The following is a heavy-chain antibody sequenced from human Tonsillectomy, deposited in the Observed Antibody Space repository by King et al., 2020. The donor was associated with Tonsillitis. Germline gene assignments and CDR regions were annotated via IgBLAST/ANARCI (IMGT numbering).Heavy chain of an antibody. CDR3: ARCSPGFTMTA. V-gene: IGHV3-66*01. Sequence: GQLVQSGGNLVQPGGSLRLSCAVSGFTVSNNYMSWVRQAPGKGLEWVAVIYSGGSTYYADPVKGRFTISRGNSKNTLYLQMNSLRAEDTAVYYCARCSPGFTMTALGRGTLVTVSS. CDR2: IYSGGST. J-gene: IGHJ5*02. CDR1: GFTVSNNY. D-gene: IGHD3-22*01.